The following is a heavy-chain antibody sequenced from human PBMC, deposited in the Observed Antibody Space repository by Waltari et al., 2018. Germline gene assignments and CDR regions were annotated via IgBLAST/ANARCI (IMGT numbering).Heavy chain of an antibody. J-gene: IGHJ3*02. CDR1: GGSISSSSYY. CDR2: IYYSGCT. CDR3: ARDGYYYDSSGYEGGAFDI. D-gene: IGHD3-22*01. V-gene: IGHV4-39*07. Sequence: QLQLQESGPGLVKPSETLSLTCTVSGGSISSSSYYWGWIRQPPGKGLAWIGGIYYSGCTYYNPSLKSVVTISVDTSKNQFSLKLSSVTAADTAVYYCARDGYYYDSSGYEGGAFDIWGQGTMVTVSS.